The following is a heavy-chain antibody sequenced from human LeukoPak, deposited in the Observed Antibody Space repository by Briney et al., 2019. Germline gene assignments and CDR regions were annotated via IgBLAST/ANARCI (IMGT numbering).Heavy chain of an antibody. D-gene: IGHD3-3*02. J-gene: IGHJ4*02. Sequence: PGGSLRLSCAASGFTFSSYWMSWVRQAPGKGLEWVANIKQDGSEKYYVDSVKGRFTITRDNAKNSLYLQMNSLRAEDTALYYCAKDIRQHPRPLDYWGQGTLVTVSS. CDR3: AKDIRQHPRPLDY. CDR1: GFTFSSYW. CDR2: IKQDGSEK. V-gene: IGHV3-7*03.